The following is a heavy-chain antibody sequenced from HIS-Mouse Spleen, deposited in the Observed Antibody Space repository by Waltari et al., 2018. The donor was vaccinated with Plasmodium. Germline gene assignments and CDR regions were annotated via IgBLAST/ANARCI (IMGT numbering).Heavy chain of an antibody. Sequence: QVQLVQSGAEVKKPGASVKVSCKASGYTFTSYYMHWVRQAPGQGLEWMGIINPSGGSESYGKKFQGRVTMTRDTSTSTVYMERSSLRSEDTAVYYCARDLFRIGVAGTEYYYGMDVWGQGTTVTVSS. V-gene: IGHV1-46*01. CDR1: GYTFTSYY. CDR2: INPSGGSE. J-gene: IGHJ6*02. D-gene: IGHD6-19*01. CDR3: ARDLFRIGVAGTEYYYGMDV.